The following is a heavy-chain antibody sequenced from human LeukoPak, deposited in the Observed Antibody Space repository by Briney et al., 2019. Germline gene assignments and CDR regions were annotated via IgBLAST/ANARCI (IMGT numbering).Heavy chain of an antibody. Sequence: PGGSLRLSCAASGFTFSTYVMSWVRQAPGKGLGWVSSISGTVSTTYYADSVKGRFTISRDNSNNTLYLQMNSLRAEDSAVYYCAKGRTTDFWGQGTLVTVSS. D-gene: IGHD1-1*01. CDR2: ISGTVSTT. V-gene: IGHV3-23*01. CDR3: AKGRTTDF. J-gene: IGHJ4*02. CDR1: GFTFSTYV.